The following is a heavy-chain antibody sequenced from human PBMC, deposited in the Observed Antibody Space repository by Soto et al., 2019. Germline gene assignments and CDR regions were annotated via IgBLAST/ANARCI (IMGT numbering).Heavy chain of an antibody. CDR1: GGSFSGHY. CDR2: INYSGRT. D-gene: IGHD3-3*01. J-gene: IGHJ4*02. CDR3: ARVQTLFGIINVFDY. V-gene: IGHV4-34*01. Sequence: SETLSLTCAVYGGSFSGHYWSWIRQPPGKGLEWIGEINYSGRTNYNSSLKSRVTISVDTSKNQFSLKLSSVTAADTAVYYCARVQTLFGIINVFDYWGQGTLVTVSS.